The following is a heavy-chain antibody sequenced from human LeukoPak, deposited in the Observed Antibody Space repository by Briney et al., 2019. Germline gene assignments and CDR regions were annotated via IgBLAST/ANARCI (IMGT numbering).Heavy chain of an antibody. CDR2: ISGGGGGT. Sequence: QPGGSLRLSCAASGFTFSNYAMSWVRQTPGKGLEWVSAISGGGGGTYYADSMKGRFTISRDNSKNTLYLQMDSLRVDDTAVYYCAKDFSGSYYGVGHDAFDIWGQGTMVTVPS. CDR1: GFTFSNYA. D-gene: IGHD1-26*01. V-gene: IGHV3-23*01. CDR3: AKDFSGSYYGVGHDAFDI. J-gene: IGHJ3*02.